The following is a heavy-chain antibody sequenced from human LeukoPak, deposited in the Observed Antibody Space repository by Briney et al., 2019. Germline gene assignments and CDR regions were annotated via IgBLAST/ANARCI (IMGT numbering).Heavy chain of an antibody. Sequence: SENLSLTCTVSGGSIGSYYWSWIRQPAGKGLEWIGRIYTSGSTNYNPSLKSRVTMSVDASKNQFSLKLSSVTAADTAVYYCASSTTTVTTSTIRPFDYWGQGTLVTVSS. CDR1: GGSIGSYY. CDR3: ASSTTTVTTSTIRPFDY. D-gene: IGHD4-17*01. V-gene: IGHV4-4*07. J-gene: IGHJ4*02. CDR2: IYTSGST.